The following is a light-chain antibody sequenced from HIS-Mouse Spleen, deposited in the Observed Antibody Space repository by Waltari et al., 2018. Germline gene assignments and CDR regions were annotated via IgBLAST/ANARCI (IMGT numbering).Light chain of an antibody. CDR2: KDS. CDR3: YSAADNSGV. V-gene: IGLV3-27*01. CDR1: VLAKKY. J-gene: IGLJ2*01. Sequence: SYELTQPSSVSVSPGQTARITCSGDVLAKKYARWVQQEPGQAPVLVIYKDSERPSGIPERFSGSSSGTTVTLTLSGAQVEDEADYYCYSAADNSGVFGGGTKLTVL.